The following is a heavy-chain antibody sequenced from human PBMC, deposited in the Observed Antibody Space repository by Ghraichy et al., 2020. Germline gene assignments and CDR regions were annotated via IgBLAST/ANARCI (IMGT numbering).Heavy chain of an antibody. V-gene: IGHV3-7*02. CDR3: ARGLYYGVDV. CDR1: GLRFSNYW. CDR2: LNEDGSEK. D-gene: IGHD3-16*01. J-gene: IGHJ6*02. Sequence: GGSLRLSCVVSGLRFSNYWMNWVRQAPGKGLEWVANLNEDGSEKKYEDSVKGRFIISRDNAKNSLYLQVNSLRDEDTAVYYCARGLYYGVDVWGQGTTVTVSS.